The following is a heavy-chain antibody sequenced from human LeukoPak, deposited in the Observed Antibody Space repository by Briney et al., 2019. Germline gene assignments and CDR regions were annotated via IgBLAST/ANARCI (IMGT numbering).Heavy chain of an antibody. Sequence: ASETLSLTCAVYGGSFSGYYWSWIRQPPGKWLEWIGEINHSGSTNYNPSLKSRVTISVDTSKNQFALKLSSVTAADTAVYYCARYSYGYYFDYWGQGNLVPVSS. J-gene: IGHJ4*02. CDR1: GGSFSGYY. CDR3: ARYSYGYYFDY. D-gene: IGHD5-18*01. CDR2: INHSGST. V-gene: IGHV4-34*01.